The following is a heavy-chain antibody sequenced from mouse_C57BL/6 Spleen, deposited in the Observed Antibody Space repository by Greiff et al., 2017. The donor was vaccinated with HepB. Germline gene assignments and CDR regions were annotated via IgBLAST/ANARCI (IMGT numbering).Heavy chain of an antibody. CDR1: GFTFSDYY. V-gene: IGHV5-12*01. Sequence: EVKLMESGGGLVQPGGSLKLSCAASGFTFSDYYMYWVRQTPEKRLEWVAYISNGGGSTYYPDTVKGRFTISRDNAKNTLYLQMSRLKSEDTAMYYCARHNWEWYFDVWGTGTTVTVSS. CDR3: ARHNWEWYFDV. D-gene: IGHD4-1*01. CDR2: ISNGGGST. J-gene: IGHJ1*03.